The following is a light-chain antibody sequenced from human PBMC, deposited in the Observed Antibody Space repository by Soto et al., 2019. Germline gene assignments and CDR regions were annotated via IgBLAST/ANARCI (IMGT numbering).Light chain of an antibody. CDR1: SSDVGGYNY. Sequence: QSALTQPRSVSGSPGQSVTISCTGTSSDVGGYNYVSWYQQHPGKAPKLMIYDVSKRPSGVPDRFSGSKSGNTASLTISELQAEAEADYYCCSYAGSYYIFGTGTKLTVL. V-gene: IGLV2-11*01. CDR3: CSYAGSYYI. CDR2: DVS. J-gene: IGLJ1*01.